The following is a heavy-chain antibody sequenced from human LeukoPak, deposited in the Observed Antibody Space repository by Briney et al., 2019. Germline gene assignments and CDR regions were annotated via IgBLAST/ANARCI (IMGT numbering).Heavy chain of an antibody. CDR2: IIPIFGTA. CDR1: EGTFSSYA. Sequence: GSLVKVSCKASEGTFSSYAISWVRQAPGQGLEWMGGIIPIFGTANYAQKFQGRVTITADESTSTAYMELSSLRSEDTAVYYCARDRERWFDPWGQGTLVTVSS. J-gene: IGHJ5*02. V-gene: IGHV1-69*01. CDR3: ARDRERWFDP.